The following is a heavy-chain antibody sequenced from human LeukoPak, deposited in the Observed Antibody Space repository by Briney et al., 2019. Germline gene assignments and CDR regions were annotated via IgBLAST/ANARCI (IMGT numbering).Heavy chain of an antibody. CDR1: GFTFNSYA. D-gene: IGHD2-2*01. Sequence: GGSLRLSCAASGFTFNSYAMSWVRQAPGKGLEWVSAISGSGGSTYYADSVKGRFTISRDNSKNTLYLQMNSLRAEDTAVYYCAKDRALIVVVPDALDIWGQGTMVTVSS. J-gene: IGHJ3*02. CDR2: ISGSGGST. V-gene: IGHV3-23*01. CDR3: AKDRALIVVVPDALDI.